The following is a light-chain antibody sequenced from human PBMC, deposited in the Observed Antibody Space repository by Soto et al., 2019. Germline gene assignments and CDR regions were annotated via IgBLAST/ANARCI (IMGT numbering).Light chain of an antibody. CDR2: DAS. Sequence: EIVLTQSPATLYLSLGERATPSCRASQSVSSYLAWYQQKPGQAPRLLIYDASNRATGIPARFSGSGSGTDFTLTISSLEPEDFAVYYCQQRSNFTFGQGTKVDIK. J-gene: IGKJ1*01. CDR3: QQRSNFT. CDR1: QSVSSY. V-gene: IGKV3-11*01.